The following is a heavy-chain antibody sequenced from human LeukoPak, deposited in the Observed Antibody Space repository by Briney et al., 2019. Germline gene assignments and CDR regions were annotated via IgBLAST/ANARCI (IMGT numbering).Heavy chain of an antibody. V-gene: IGHV3-74*01. D-gene: IGHD3-10*01. CDR1: GFTFSAYW. CDR2: INNDGTAT. J-gene: IGHJ6*03. Sequence: GGSLRLSCAASGFTFSAYWMHWVRQVPGKGLVWVSRINNDGTATFFADSVKGRFTISRDNAKNTLYLQMNSLRAEDTALYYCARESVGYYMDVWGKGTTVTISS. CDR3: ARESVGYYMDV.